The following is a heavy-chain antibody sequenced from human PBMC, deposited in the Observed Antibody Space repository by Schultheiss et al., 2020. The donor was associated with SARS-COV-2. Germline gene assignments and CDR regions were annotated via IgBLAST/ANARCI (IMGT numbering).Heavy chain of an antibody. Sequence: SETLSLTCTVSGGSISSYYWSWIRQPPGKGLEWIGYIYYSGSTNHNPSLKSRVTISVDTSKNQFSLKLSSVTAADTAVYYCAREVGGWWFDPWGQGTLVTVSS. J-gene: IGHJ5*02. CDR2: IYYSGST. V-gene: IGHV4-59*12. CDR3: AREVGGWWFDP. D-gene: IGHD3-16*01. CDR1: GGSISSYY.